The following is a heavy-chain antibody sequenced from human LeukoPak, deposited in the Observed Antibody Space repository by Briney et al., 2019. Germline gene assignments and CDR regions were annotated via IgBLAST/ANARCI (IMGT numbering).Heavy chain of an antibody. J-gene: IGHJ4*02. CDR3: ARSRPRAAAYDY. D-gene: IGHD6-13*01. Sequence: ASVKVSCKASGGTFSSYAISWVRQAPGQRLEWIGWINAGNGNTKYSQKFQGRVTITRDTSASTAYMELSSLRSEDTAVYYCARSRPRAAAYDYWGQGTLVTVSS. CDR1: GGTFSSYA. CDR2: INAGNGNT. V-gene: IGHV1-3*01.